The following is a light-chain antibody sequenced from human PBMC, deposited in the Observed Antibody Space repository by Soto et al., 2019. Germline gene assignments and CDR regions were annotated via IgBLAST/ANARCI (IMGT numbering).Light chain of an antibody. Sequence: NFMLTQPHSVSESPGKTVTICCTGSSGSIASNYVQWYQQRPGSAPTTVIYEDHQRPSGVPDRFSGSIDSSSISASLSISGLKTEDEADYYCQSYGSSNQSVFGAGTKLTVL. V-gene: IGLV6-57*02. CDR3: QSYGSSNQSV. CDR1: SGSIASNY. CDR2: EDH. J-gene: IGLJ2*01.